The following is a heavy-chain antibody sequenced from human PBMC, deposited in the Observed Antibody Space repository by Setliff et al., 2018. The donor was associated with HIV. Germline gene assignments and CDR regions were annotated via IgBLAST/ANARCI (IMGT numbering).Heavy chain of an antibody. CDR1: GGSISTSY. Sequence: SETLSLTCTVSGGSISTSYWNWIRQPPGKGLEWIAYIYISGTTNYNPSLKSRVTISLDTSRNQFYLKLGSVTSADTAMYDCAREHCSGGSCNGFDIWGQGTMVTVSS. CDR3: AREHCSGGSCNGFDI. J-gene: IGHJ3*02. D-gene: IGHD2-15*01. V-gene: IGHV4-4*09. CDR2: IYISGTT.